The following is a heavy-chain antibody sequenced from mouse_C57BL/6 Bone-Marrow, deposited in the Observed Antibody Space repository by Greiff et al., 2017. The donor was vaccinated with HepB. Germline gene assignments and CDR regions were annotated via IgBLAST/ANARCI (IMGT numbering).Heavy chain of an antibody. D-gene: IGHD2-4*01. CDR3: ARDEGLPYFDY. V-gene: IGHV5-4*01. Sequence: EVQVVKSGGGLVKPGGSLKLSCAASGFTFSSYAMSWVRQTPEKRLEWVATISDGGSYTYYPDNVKGRFTISRDNAKNNLYLQMSHLKSEDTAMYYCARDEGLPYFDYWGQGTTLTVSS. J-gene: IGHJ2*01. CDR2: ISDGGSYT. CDR1: GFTFSSYA.